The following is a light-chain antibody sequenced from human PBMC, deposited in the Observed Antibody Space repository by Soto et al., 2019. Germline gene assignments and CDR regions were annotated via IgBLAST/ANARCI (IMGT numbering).Light chain of an antibody. CDR1: QSVRSSY. Sequence: EIVLTQSPGTLSLSPGERATLSCRASQSVRSSYLAWYQQKLGQAPRLLIYGVSNRPTGIPDRFIGSGSGTDFPLTISRLESEVFAVYYCQQYGTSPRTFGRGTKVEIK. V-gene: IGKV3-20*01. CDR2: GVS. CDR3: QQYGTSPRT. J-gene: IGKJ1*01.